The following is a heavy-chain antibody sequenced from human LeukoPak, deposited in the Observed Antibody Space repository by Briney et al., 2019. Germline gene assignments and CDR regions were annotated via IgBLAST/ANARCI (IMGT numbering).Heavy chain of an antibody. J-gene: IGHJ3*02. CDR1: GYTFTGYY. CDR3: ARDRIYDMGGAFDI. D-gene: IGHD3-22*01. CDR2: INPSGGST. Sequence: ASVKVSCKASGYTFTGYYMHWVRQAPGQGLEWMGIINPSGGSTSYVQKFQGRVTMTRDMSTSTVYMEPSSLRSEDTAVYYCARDRIYDMGGAFDIWGQGTMVTVSS. V-gene: IGHV1-46*01.